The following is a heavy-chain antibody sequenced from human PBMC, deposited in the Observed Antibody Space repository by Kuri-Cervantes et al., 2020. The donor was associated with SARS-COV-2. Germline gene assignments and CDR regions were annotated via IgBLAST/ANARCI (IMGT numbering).Heavy chain of an antibody. CDR2: IYYSGST. V-gene: IGHV4-59*12. J-gene: IGHJ3*02. CDR3: AREPPGRDDAFDI. CDR1: GGTISSYY. D-gene: IGHD3-10*01. Sequence: ESLRLSCTVSGGTISSYYWSWIRQPPGKGLEWIGYIYYSGSTYYNPSLKSRVTISVDTSKNQFSLKLSSVTAADTAVYYCAREPPGRDDAFDIWGQGTMVTVSS.